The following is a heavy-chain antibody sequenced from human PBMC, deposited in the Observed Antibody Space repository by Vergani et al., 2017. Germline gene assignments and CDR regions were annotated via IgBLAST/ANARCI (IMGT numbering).Heavy chain of an antibody. CDR2: ISSSSSYI. J-gene: IGHJ4*02. V-gene: IGHV3-21*01. D-gene: IGHD3-10*01. CDR1: GFTFSSYS. CDR3: ASARSGDFDY. Sequence: EVQLVESGGGLVKPGGSLRPSCAASGFTFSSYSMNWVRQAPGKGLEWVSSISSSSSYIYYADSVKGRCTISRDNAKNSLYLQMNRLRAEAAAVCYWASARSGDFDYWGQGTLVTVSS.